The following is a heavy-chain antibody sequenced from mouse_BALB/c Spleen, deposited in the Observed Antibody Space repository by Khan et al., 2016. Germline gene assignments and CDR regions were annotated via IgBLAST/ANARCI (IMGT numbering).Heavy chain of an antibody. CDR2: ISYSGST. V-gene: IGHV3-8*02. Sequence: EVQLQELGPSLVKPSQTLSLTCSVTGDSINSNYWNWIRKFPGNKLEYMGYISYSGSTYYNPSLKSRISITRDTSKNQYYLQLNSVTTEDTATYYCARYGRDAMDYWGQGTSVTVSS. CDR3: ARYGRDAMDY. CDR1: GDSINSNY. J-gene: IGHJ4*01. D-gene: IGHD1-1*01.